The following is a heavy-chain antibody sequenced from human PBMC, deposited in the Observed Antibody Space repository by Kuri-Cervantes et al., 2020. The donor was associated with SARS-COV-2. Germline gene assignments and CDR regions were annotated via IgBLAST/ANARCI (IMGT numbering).Heavy chain of an antibody. CDR3: ARSTLFRRLVVISQGGAFDI. Sequence: ASVKVSCKASGDTFTGYYMHWVRQAPGQGLEWMGWINPNSGGTNYAQKFQGWVTMTRDTSISTVYMELSRLRSDDTAVYYCARSTLFRRLVVISQGGAFDIWGQGTMVTVSS. CDR2: INPNSGGT. V-gene: IGHV1-2*04. J-gene: IGHJ3*02. CDR1: GDTFTGYY. D-gene: IGHD3-22*01.